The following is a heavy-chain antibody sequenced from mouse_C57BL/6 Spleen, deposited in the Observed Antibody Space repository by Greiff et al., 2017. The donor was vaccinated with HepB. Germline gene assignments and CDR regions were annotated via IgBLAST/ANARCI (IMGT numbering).Heavy chain of an antibody. D-gene: IGHD2-2*01. J-gene: IGHJ1*03. Sequence: EVHLVESGPGLVKPSQSLSLTCSVTGYSITSGYYWNWIRQFPGNKLEWMGYISYDGSNNYNPSLKNRSSITRDTSKNQFFLKLNSVTTEDTATYYCAREDGYDRYFDVWGTGTTVTVSS. CDR2: ISYDGSN. CDR1: GYSITSGYY. V-gene: IGHV3-6*01. CDR3: AREDGYDRYFDV.